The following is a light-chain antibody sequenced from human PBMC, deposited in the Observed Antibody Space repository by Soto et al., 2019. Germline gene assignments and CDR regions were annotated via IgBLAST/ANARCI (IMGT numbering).Light chain of an antibody. V-gene: IGLV6-57*04. Sequence: NFMLTQPHSVSESPVKTVTISCTRSSGSIASNYVQWYQQRPGSAPTTVIYENNQRPSGVPDRFSGSIDSSSNSASLTISGLKTEDEADYYCQSYDSINADVVFGGGTKVTVL. CDR3: QSYDSINADVV. CDR2: ENN. CDR1: SGSIASNY. J-gene: IGLJ2*01.